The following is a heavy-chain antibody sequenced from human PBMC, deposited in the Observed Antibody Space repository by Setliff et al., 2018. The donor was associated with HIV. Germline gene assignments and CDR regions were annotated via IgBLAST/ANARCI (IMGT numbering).Heavy chain of an antibody. CDR2: IEPSSGGT. V-gene: IGHV1-2*06. CDR1: GNSFHSYA. CDR3: ARQDHSSVNTGSLYAFDV. Sequence: ASVKVSCKAPGNSFHSYAFSWVRQAPGHELQLMGRIEPSSGGTNYIQKFQGRVTITRDTSIYTVYMELTGLTSDDTAVYYCARQDHSSVNTGSLYAFDVWGQGTMVTVSS. D-gene: IGHD2-8*02. J-gene: IGHJ3*01.